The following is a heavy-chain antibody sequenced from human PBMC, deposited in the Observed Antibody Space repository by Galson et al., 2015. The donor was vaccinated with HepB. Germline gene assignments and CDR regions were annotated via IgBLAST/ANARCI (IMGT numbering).Heavy chain of an antibody. V-gene: IGHV3-30*03. CDR1: GFTFSSYG. CDR3: ASPDYGGNSEGDAFDI. Sequence: SLRLSCAASGFTFSSYGMHWVRQAPGKGLEWVAVISYDGSNKYYADSVKGRFTISRDNSKNTLYLQMNSLRAEDTAVYYCASPDYGGNSEGDAFDIWGQGTMVTVSS. CDR2: ISYDGSNK. J-gene: IGHJ3*02. D-gene: IGHD4-23*01.